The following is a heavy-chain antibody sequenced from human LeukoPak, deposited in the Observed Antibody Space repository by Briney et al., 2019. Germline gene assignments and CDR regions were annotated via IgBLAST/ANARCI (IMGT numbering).Heavy chain of an antibody. V-gene: IGHV3-30*04. Sequence: TGGSLRLSCAASGFTFSSYAMHWVRQAPGKGLEWVAVISYDGSNKYYADSVKGRFTISRDNSKNTLYLQMNSLRAEDTAVYYCARDLPTTGSSGYFWTGLPESDYWGQGTLVTVSS. CDR2: ISYDGSNK. CDR1: GFTFSSYA. D-gene: IGHD3-22*01. CDR3: ARDLPTTGSSGYFWTGLPESDY. J-gene: IGHJ4*02.